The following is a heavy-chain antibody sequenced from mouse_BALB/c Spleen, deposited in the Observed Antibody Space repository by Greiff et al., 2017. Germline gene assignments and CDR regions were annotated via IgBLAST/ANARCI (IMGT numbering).Heavy chain of an antibody. Sequence: EVKLVESGGGLVQPGGSRKLSCAASGFTFSSFGMHWVRQAPEKGLEWVAYISSGSSTIYYADTVKGRFTISRDNPKNTLFLQMTSLRSEDTAMYYCARKYYGRSTYAMDYWGQGTSVTVSS. V-gene: IGHV5-17*02. J-gene: IGHJ4*01. CDR1: GFTFSSFG. D-gene: IGHD1-1*01. CDR2: ISSGSSTI. CDR3: ARKYYGRSTYAMDY.